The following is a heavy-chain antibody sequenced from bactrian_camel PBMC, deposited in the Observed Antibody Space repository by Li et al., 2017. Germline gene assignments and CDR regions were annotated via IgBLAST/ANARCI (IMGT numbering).Heavy chain of an antibody. J-gene: IGHJ4*01. CDR3: ATRAVQAGAGYNY. CDR1: GDTISRYC. D-gene: IGHD3*01. CDR2: IESDGST. Sequence: HVQLVESGGGSVQVGGSLSLSCVASGDTISRYCMGWFRQIPDEEREAVAGIESDGSTSYADSVKGRFTISVDVDKNTLYLQLNSLKTEDTAMYYCATRAVQAGAGYNYWAQGTQVTVS. V-gene: IGHV3S55*01.